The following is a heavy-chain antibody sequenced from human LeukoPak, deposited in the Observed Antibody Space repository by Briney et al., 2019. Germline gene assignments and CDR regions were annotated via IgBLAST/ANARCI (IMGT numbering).Heavy chain of an antibody. CDR2: INPNSGGT. D-gene: IGHD3-10*01. J-gene: IGHJ4*02. Sequence: ASVKVSCKASGYTFTDYYMHWVRQAPGQGLEWMGRINPNSGGTNYAQKFQGRVTMTRGTSISTAYMELSSLRSEDTAVYYCARFGFTRRDYWGQGTLVTVSS. CDR1: GYTFTDYY. V-gene: IGHV1-2*06. CDR3: ARFGFTRRDY.